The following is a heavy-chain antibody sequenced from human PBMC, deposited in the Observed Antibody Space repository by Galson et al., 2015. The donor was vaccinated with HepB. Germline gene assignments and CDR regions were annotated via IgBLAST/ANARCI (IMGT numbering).Heavy chain of an antibody. CDR3: ARDRWVRIVVVPAAIRYFDL. V-gene: IGHV3-11*01. Sequence: SLRLSCAASGFTFSDYYMSWIRQAPGKGLEWVSYISSSGSTIYYADSVKGRFTISRDNAKNSLYLQMNSLRAEDTAVYYCARDRWVRIVVVPAAIRYFDLWGRGTLVTVSS. CDR2: ISSSGSTI. J-gene: IGHJ2*01. D-gene: IGHD2-2*01. CDR1: GFTFSDYY.